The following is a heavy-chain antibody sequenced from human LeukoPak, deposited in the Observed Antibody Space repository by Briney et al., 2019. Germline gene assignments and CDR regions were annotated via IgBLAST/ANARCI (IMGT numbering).Heavy chain of an antibody. V-gene: IGHV4-59*12. Sequence: PSETLSLTCTVSGGSISSYYWSWIRQPPGKGLEWIGYIYYSGSTNYNPSLKSRVIISVDTSKNQFSLKLSSVTAADTAVYYCAREKGNYFDYWGQGTLVTVSS. CDR3: AREKGNYFDY. CDR2: IYYSGST. CDR1: GGSISSYY. J-gene: IGHJ4*02.